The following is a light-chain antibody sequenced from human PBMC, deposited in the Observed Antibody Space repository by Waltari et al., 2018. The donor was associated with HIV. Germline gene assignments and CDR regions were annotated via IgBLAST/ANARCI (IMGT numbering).Light chain of an antibody. V-gene: IGLV3-1*01. CDR1: KLGDKY. J-gene: IGLJ2*01. Sequence: SYELTQPPSVSVSPGQTASITCSGDKLGDKYACWYQKKPGQSPVLVIYQDNKRPAGIPDRFSGAKSGTSASLAISGLLSEDEAEYFCATWDDRLRGGIFGGGTKLTVL. CDR2: QDN. CDR3: ATWDDRLRGGI.